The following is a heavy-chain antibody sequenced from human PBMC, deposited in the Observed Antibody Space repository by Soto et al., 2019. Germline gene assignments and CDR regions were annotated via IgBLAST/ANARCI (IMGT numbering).Heavy chain of an antibody. CDR3: ARDSSSWFFNWFDP. J-gene: IGHJ5*02. CDR2: TYYRPKWYN. V-gene: IGHV6-1*01. CDR1: GDSVSSNSAA. Sequence: SQTLSLTCTISGDSVSSNSAAWNWIRQSPSRGLEWLGRTYYRPKWYNDYAVSVKSRITINPDTSKNQFSLQLNSVTPEDTAVYYCARDSSSWFFNWFDPWAQGTLVTVSS. D-gene: IGHD6-13*01.